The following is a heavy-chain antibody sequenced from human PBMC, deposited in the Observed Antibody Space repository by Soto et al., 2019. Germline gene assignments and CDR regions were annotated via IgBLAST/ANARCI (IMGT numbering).Heavy chain of an antibody. D-gene: IGHD4-17*01. CDR2: IYYSGST. CDR3: ASHDVSYGDYAWFDP. J-gene: IGHJ5*02. V-gene: IGHV4-39*01. Sequence: QLQLQESGPGLVKPSETLSLTCTVSGGSISSISYYWGWIRQPPGKGLEWIGSIYYSGSTYYNPSLKRRVTISVDTSKNRFSLKLSAVTAADTAVYYCASHDVSYGDYAWFDPWGQGTLVTVSA. CDR1: GGSISSISYY.